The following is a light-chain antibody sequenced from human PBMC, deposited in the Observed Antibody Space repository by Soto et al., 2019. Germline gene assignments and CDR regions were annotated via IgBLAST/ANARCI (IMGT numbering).Light chain of an antibody. CDR2: AAS. J-gene: IGKJ1*01. Sequence: DIQMTQSPSSLSASVGDRVTITCRASQNIARYLNWYQHKPGKAPELLIYAASNLQDGVPSRFSGSGSGTEFTRPISSLQPEDFALYYCQQTYSTPASTFGQGTSVDVK. V-gene: IGKV1-39*01. CDR3: QQTYSTPAST. CDR1: QNIARY.